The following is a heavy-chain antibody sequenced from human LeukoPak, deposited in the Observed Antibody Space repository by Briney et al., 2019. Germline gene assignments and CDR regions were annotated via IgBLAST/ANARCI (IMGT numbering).Heavy chain of an antibody. CDR1: GFTFSSYG. Sequence: QSGGSLRLSCAASGFTFSSYGMHWVRQAPGKGVEWVAVIWYDGSNKYYADSVKGRFTISRDNSKNTLYLQMNSLRAEDTAVYYCARNQDYGVYNSVGAFDIWGQGTMVTVSS. J-gene: IGHJ3*02. V-gene: IGHV3-33*01. CDR3: ARNQDYGVYNSVGAFDI. CDR2: IWYDGSNK. D-gene: IGHD4-17*01.